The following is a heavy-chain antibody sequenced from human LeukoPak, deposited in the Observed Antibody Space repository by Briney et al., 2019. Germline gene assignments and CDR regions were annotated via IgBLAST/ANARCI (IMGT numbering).Heavy chain of an antibody. V-gene: IGHV4-34*01. D-gene: IGHD6-13*01. CDR2: INHSGST. CDR3: ARGRLVVHFGYSSSWSNWFDP. Sequence: SETLSLTCAVYGGSFSGYYWSWIRQPPGKGLEWIGEINHSGSTNYNPSLKSRVTISVDTSKDQFSLKLSSVTAADTAVYYCARGRLVVHFGYSSSWSNWFDPWGQGTLVTVSS. J-gene: IGHJ5*02. CDR1: GGSFSGYY.